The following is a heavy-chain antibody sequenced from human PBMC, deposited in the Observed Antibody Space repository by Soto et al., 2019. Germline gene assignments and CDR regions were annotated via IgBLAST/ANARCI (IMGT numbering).Heavy chain of an antibody. J-gene: IGHJ4*02. CDR2: IWYDGSNK. V-gene: IGHV3-33*01. CDR1: GFTFSSYG. CDR3: ARASITMVRGVIDY. D-gene: IGHD3-10*01. Sequence: GVSLRLSCAASGFTFSSYGMHWVRQAPGKGLEWVAVIWYDGSNKYYADSVKGRFTISRDNSKNTLYLQMNSLRAEDTAVYYCARASITMVRGVIDYWGQGTLVTVSS.